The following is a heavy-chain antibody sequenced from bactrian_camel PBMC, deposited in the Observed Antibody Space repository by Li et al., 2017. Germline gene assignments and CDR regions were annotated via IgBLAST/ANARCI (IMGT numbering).Heavy chain of an antibody. J-gene: IGHJ4*01. V-gene: IGHV3S67*01. Sequence: DVQLVESGGGSVQGGGSLRLSCAVSGYTSSAYCVGWVRQVPGKEREKVATICTGSPFYGDSAKGRFTISRDNSKDTCYLQLTSLKPDDTAMYYCTLGLTGGGESGQGTQVTVS. CDR1: GYTSSAYC. D-gene: IGHD1*01. CDR2: ICTGSP.